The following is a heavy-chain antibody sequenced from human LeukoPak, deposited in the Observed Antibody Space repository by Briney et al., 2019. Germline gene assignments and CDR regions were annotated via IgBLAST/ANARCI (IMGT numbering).Heavy chain of an antibody. CDR3: ATGRSGWYDYFDY. Sequence: GGSLRLSCAASGFAFSKYAMSWVRQAPGKGLEWISAISAGGGSTYYADSVKGQFTISRDNPKNTVFLQMNSLGAEDTAVYYCATGRSGWYDYFDYWGQGTLVTVSS. CDR1: GFAFSKYA. J-gene: IGHJ4*02. D-gene: IGHD6-19*01. V-gene: IGHV3-23*01. CDR2: ISAGGGST.